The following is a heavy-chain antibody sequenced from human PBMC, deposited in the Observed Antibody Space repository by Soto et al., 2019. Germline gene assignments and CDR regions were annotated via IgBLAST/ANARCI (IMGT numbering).Heavy chain of an antibody. CDR1: GFTFSNYD. CDR2: ISGSGRTI. J-gene: IGHJ6*02. CDR3: ARAQRETGTHTSGMDV. Sequence: VGSLRLSCEASGFTFSNYDMNWVRQAPGKGLEWVSYISGSGRTIYYADSVKGRFTISRDNAKNSLYLQMNSLRAEDTAVYYCARAQRETGTHTSGMDVWGQGTTVTVSS. V-gene: IGHV3-48*03. D-gene: IGHD1-1*01.